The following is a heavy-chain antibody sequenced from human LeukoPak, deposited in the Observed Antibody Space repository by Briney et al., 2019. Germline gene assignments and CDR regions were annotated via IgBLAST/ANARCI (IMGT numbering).Heavy chain of an antibody. CDR3: AKSPYTSGWGVDY. CDR2: IWYDGSNK. D-gene: IGHD6-19*01. V-gene: IGHV3-33*06. Sequence: GGSLRLSCAASGFTFSSYGMHWVRQAPGKGLEWVEVIWYDGSNKYYADSVKGRFTISRDNSKNTLYLQMNSLRAEDTAVYYCAKSPYTSGWGVDYWGQGTLVTVSS. J-gene: IGHJ4*02. CDR1: GFTFSSYG.